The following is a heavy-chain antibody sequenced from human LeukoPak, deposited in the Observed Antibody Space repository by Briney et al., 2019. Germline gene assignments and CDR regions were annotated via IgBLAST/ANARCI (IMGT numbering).Heavy chain of an antibody. CDR2: INPNSGHA. CDR1: GYSFTSYD. CDR3: ARGGFDVWGNYRPDY. V-gene: IGHV1-8*01. J-gene: IGHJ4*02. D-gene: IGHD3-16*02. Sequence: ASVKVSCKASGYSFTSYDINWVRQAAGQGLEWMGWINPNSGHAGLARKFQGRVTVTRDISIDTAYMEADTLKSEDTAVYYCARGGFDVWGNYRPDYWGQGTPVTVSP.